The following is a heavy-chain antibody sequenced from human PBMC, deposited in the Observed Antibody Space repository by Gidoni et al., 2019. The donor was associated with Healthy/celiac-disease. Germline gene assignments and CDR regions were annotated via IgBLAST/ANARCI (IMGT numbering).Heavy chain of an antibody. CDR3: ARGNNGGNSLSWFDP. V-gene: IGHV4-39*01. CDR1: CGYIRSSSYY. J-gene: IGHJ5*02. Sequence: LQLQESGPGLVTPSEPLSLPCTVSCGYIRSSSYYWGGIRQPPGKGLVCIGIIYYSGSTYYNHSLKSRVTISVDTSKNQFSLKLSSVTAADTAVYYCARGNNGGNSLSWFDPWGQGTLVTVSS. CDR2: IYYSGST. D-gene: IGHD2-21*02.